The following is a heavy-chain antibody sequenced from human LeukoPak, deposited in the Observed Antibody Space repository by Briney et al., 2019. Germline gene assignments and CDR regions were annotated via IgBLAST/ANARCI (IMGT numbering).Heavy chain of an antibody. J-gene: IGHJ4*02. CDR2: IKQDGSEK. Sequence: PGGSLRLSCAASGFTFSSYAMHWVRQAPGKGLEWVANIKQDGSEKYYVDSVKGRFTISRDNAENSLYLQMNSLRAEDTAVYYCARGVRVFDYWGQGTLVTVSS. V-gene: IGHV3-7*01. CDR1: GFTFSSYA. CDR3: ARGVRVFDY.